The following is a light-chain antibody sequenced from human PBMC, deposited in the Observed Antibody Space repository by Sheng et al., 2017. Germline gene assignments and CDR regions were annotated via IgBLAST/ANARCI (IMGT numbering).Light chain of an antibody. J-gene: IGLJ3*02. CDR3: AAWDDSLEGV. V-gene: IGLV1-47*01. CDR2: GI. CDR1: SSNIGSNY. Sequence: QSVLTQPPSASGTPGQRVTISCSGSSSNIGSNYVYWYQQLPGTAPNSPSIGIISGPQGSLTDSLAPSLAPQPPWPISGLRSEDEADYYCAAWDDSLEGVFGGGTKLTVL.